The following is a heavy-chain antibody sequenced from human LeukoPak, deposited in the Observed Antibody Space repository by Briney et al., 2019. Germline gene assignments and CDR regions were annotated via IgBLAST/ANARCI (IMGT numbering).Heavy chain of an antibody. CDR2: ISAYNGNT. V-gene: IGHV1-18*01. D-gene: IGHD6-13*01. CDR1: GYTFTTYY. Sequence: ASVKLSCNASGYTFTTYYISWVRQAPGQGLEWMGWISAYNGNTNYAQKFQGRVTMTTDTSTSTAYMELRSLRSDDTAVYYCAREEGAPIAAANVWGLGTMVTVSS. J-gene: IGHJ3*01. CDR3: AREEGAPIAAANV.